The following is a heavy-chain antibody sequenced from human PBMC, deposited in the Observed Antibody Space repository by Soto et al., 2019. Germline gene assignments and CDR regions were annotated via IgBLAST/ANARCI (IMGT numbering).Heavy chain of an antibody. D-gene: IGHD6-13*01. J-gene: IGHJ4*02. CDR1: GGSISSYY. V-gene: IGHV4-59*01. CDR2: XXSXXSX. CDR3: ARGIRYSSSWYYFDY. Sequence: SETLSLTCTVSGGSISSYYWGWIRQPAGKGLEWXGYXXSXXSXXXXXSXXXRVTISVDTSKNQFSLKLSSVTAADTAVYYCARGIRYSSSWYYFDYWGLGTLVTAPQ.